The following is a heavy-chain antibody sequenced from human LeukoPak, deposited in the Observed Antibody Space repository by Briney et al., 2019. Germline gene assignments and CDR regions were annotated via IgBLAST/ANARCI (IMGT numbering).Heavy chain of an antibody. CDR1: GFTFSSYW. Sequence: GGSLRLSCAASGFTFSSYWMSWVRQAPGKGLEWVANIKQDGSEKYYVDSVKGRFTISRDNAKNSLYLQMNSLRAEDTAVYYCARRFSSGWYRSLYYYYYYMDVWGKGTTVTISS. D-gene: IGHD6-19*01. V-gene: IGHV3-7*01. J-gene: IGHJ6*03. CDR2: IKQDGSEK. CDR3: ARRFSSGWYRSLYYYYYYMDV.